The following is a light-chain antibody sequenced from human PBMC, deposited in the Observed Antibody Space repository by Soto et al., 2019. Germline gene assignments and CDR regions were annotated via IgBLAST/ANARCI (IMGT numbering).Light chain of an antibody. Sequence: EIVMTQSPAILSVSPGERATLSCRASQSVSSNLAWYQQKPGQAPRLLIYGAFTRATGIPDRFSGSGSGPKFTLTISGLQSEDFAVDYCQQYNSWPPYTFGQGTRLEIK. CDR1: QSVSSN. V-gene: IGKV3-15*01. CDR2: GAF. J-gene: IGKJ2*01. CDR3: QQYNSWPPYT.